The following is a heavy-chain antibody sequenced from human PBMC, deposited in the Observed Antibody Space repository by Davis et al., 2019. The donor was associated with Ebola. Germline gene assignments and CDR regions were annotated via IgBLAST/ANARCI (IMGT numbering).Heavy chain of an antibody. Sequence: SVKVSCKASGGTFSSYAISWVRQAPGQGLEWMGRIIPILGIANYAQKFQGRVTITADKSTSTAYMELRSLRSDDTAVYYCARSPASWVATTRYYYYYGMDVWGQGTTVTVSS. D-gene: IGHD5-12*01. CDR1: GGTFSSYA. CDR2: IIPILGIA. J-gene: IGHJ6*02. V-gene: IGHV1-69*04. CDR3: ARSPASWVATTRYYYYYGMDV.